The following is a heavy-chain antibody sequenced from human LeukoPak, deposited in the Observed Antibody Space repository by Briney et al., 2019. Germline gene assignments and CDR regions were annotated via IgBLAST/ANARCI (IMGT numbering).Heavy chain of an antibody. CDR1: GFTFSMYW. J-gene: IGHJ4*02. CDR2: INSDGSTT. Sequence: GGSLRLSCEVSGFTFSMYWMTWVRQAPGKGLVWVSRINSDGSTTSYADSVKGRFTISRDNAKNTLYLQMNSLRAEDTAVYYCARVMYYYHSSGSIAVYYFDYWGQGTLVTVSS. CDR3: ARVMYYYHSSGSIAVYYFDY. D-gene: IGHD3-22*01. V-gene: IGHV3-74*01.